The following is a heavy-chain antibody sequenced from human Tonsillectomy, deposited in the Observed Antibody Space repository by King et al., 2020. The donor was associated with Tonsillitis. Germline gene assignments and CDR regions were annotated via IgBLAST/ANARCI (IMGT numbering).Heavy chain of an antibody. CDR3: ASAPVYYDYVWWSYRCDAFDI. CDR2: IYYSGST. D-gene: IGHD3-16*02. V-gene: IGHV4-59*01. J-gene: IGHJ3*02. Sequence: QLQESGPGLVKPSETLSLTCTVSGGSISSYYWSWIRQPPGKGLEWIGYIYYSGSTNYNPSLKSRVTISVDTSKNQFSLKLSSVTAADTAVYYCASAPVYYDYVWWSYRCDAFDIWGQGTMGTVSS. CDR1: GGSISSYY.